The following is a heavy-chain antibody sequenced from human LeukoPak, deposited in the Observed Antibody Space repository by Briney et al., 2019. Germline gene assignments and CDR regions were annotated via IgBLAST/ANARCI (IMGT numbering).Heavy chain of an antibody. J-gene: IGHJ4*02. CDR1: GSTFTGNY. V-gene: IGHV1-2*02. CDR3: ARDGGGFDY. CDR2: INPNSGGT. Sequence: SVKVSCTASGSTFTGNYMHWVRPAPRQGLEWMGWINPNSGGTNYAQKFQGRVTMTRDTSISTAYMELSRLRSDDTAVYYCARDGGGFDYWGQGTLVTVSS. D-gene: IGHD3-16*01.